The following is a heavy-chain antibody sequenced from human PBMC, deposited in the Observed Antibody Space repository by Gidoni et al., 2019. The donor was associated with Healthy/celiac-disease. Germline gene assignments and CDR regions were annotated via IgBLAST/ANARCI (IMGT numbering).Heavy chain of an antibody. J-gene: IGHJ3*02. CDR3: AKEIQWELLRAFDI. Sequence: QVQLVESGGGVVQPGRSLRLSCAASGFTFSSYGMHWVRQAPGKGLEWVAVISYDGSNKYYADSVKGRFTISRDNSKNTLYLQMNSLRAEDTAVYYCAKEIQWELLRAFDIWGQGTMVTVSS. V-gene: IGHV3-30*18. D-gene: IGHD1-26*01. CDR2: ISYDGSNK. CDR1: GFTFSSYG.